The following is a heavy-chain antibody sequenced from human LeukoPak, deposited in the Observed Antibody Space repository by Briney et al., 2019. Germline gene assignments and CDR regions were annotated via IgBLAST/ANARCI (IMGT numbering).Heavy chain of an antibody. Sequence: ASVKVSCKASGCTFTYYYLHWVRQAPGQGFEWMGWINPNSGDTNYAQKFQGRVTMTRDTSISTAHMEMSRLRSDDTAVYYCARANFLYCSSTTCLFEYWGQGTLVTVSS. CDR1: GCTFTYYY. D-gene: IGHD2-2*01. CDR3: ARANFLYCSSTTCLFEY. CDR2: INPNSGDT. J-gene: IGHJ4*02. V-gene: IGHV1-2*02.